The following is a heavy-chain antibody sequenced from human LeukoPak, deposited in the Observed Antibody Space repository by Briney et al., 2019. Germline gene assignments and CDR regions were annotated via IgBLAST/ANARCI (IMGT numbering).Heavy chain of an antibody. V-gene: IGHV3-74*01. CDR1: GFTLISYR. D-gene: IGHD3-10*01. CDR3: ATQESGFDY. Sequence: GALRLSFSAPGFTLISYRVHWVRPAPGEGPVWVSRINSDGSSTSYADSVKGRFTISRDNAKNTLYLQMNSLRAEDTAVYYCATQESGFDYWGQGTLVTVSS. J-gene: IGHJ4*02. CDR2: INSDGSST.